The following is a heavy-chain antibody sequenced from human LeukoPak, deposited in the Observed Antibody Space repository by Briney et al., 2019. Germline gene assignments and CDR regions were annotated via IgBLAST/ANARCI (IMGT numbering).Heavy chain of an antibody. D-gene: IGHD6-13*01. CDR1: GLILRSYS. J-gene: IGHJ4*02. CDR2: SSSSGNYI. Sequence: PGGSLRLSCAASGLILRSYSMSWVGQAPGKGLEWVAFSSSSGNYIYYADSVKGRFIISRDNAKSSLDLQLNSLRAEDTALYYCARGQQLDYWGQGILVTVSS. V-gene: IGHV3-21*01. CDR3: ARGQQLDY.